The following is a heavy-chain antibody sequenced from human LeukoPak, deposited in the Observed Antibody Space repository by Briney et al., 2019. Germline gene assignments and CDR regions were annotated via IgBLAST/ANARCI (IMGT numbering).Heavy chain of an antibody. Sequence: PSETLSLTCAVYGGSFSGNYWSWIRQPPGKGLEWIGDINHSGTTNYSPSLKSRVTISVDTSKNQFSLKLSSVTAADTAVYYCARATDYPWYFDYWGQGTLVTVSS. D-gene: IGHD4-11*01. CDR2: INHSGTT. CDR1: GGSFSGNY. J-gene: IGHJ4*02. CDR3: ARATDYPWYFDY. V-gene: IGHV4-34*01.